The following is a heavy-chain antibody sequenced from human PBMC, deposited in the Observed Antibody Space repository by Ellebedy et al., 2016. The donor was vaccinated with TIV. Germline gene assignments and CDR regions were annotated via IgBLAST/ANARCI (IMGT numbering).Heavy chain of an antibody. Sequence: GGSLRLXXAASGFTFRSYAMSWVRQAPGKGLELVSTISSSGDSTSYADSVRGRFTISRDNSKNTLYLQMNSLRAEDTAGYYCAKDQASSPAADYYYGLDVWGQGTTVTVSS. V-gene: IGHV3-23*01. J-gene: IGHJ6*02. CDR2: ISSSGDST. CDR3: AKDQASSPAADYYYGLDV. D-gene: IGHD2-2*01. CDR1: GFTFRSYA.